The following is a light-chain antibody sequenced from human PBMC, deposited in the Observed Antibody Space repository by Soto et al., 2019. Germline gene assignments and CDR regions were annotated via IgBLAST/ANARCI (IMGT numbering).Light chain of an antibody. CDR2: GAS. CDR1: QSVRSNY. J-gene: IGKJ1*01. V-gene: IGKV3-20*01. CDR3: QQYGSSPQT. Sequence: EIVLTQSPGTLSLPPGERATLSCRASQSVRSNYLAWYQQKPGQAPRLLIYGASSRATGIPDRFSGSGSGTDFTLTISRLEPKDFAVYYCQQYGSSPQTFGQGTKVDIK.